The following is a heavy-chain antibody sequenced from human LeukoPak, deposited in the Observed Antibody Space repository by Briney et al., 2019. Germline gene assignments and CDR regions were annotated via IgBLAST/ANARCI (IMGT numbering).Heavy chain of an antibody. CDR1: GYTFTSYY. J-gene: IGHJ5*02. V-gene: IGHV1-46*01. Sequence: ASVKVSCKASGYTFTSYYMHWLRQAPGQGLEWMGIINPSGGSTSYAQKFQGRVTMTRDTSTSTVYMELSSLRSEDTAVYYCARGGLAAAGTRGDWFDPWGQGTLVTVSS. CDR2: INPSGGST. D-gene: IGHD6-13*01. CDR3: ARGGLAAAGTRGDWFDP.